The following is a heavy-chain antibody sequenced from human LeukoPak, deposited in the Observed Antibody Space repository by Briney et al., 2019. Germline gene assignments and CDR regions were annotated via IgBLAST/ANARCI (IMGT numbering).Heavy chain of an antibody. J-gene: IGHJ4*02. CDR1: GYTFTGYY. Sequence: ASVKVSCKASGYTFTGYYMHWVRQAPGQGLEWMGWINPNSGGTNHAQKFQGRVTMTRDTSISTDYMELSRLRSDDTAVYYCARVSPDCSSTSCYSVAVAGPFDYWGQGTLVTVSS. D-gene: IGHD2-2*01. CDR2: INPNSGGT. V-gene: IGHV1-2*02. CDR3: ARVSPDCSSTSCYSVAVAGPFDY.